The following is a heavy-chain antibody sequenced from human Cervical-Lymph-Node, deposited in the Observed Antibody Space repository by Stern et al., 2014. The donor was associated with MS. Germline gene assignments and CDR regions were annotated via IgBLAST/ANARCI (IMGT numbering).Heavy chain of an antibody. CDR3: ARHIAVASTWVRWFDP. D-gene: IGHD6-19*01. Sequence: QVQLQESGPGLVKPSETLSLTCTVSGDSISSSHYYWGWIRQPPGKGLEWIGTIYYSGNTYYNPSLKSRVTISVDTSKNKFSLTLNSVTAADTAVYYCARHIAVASTWVRWFDPWGQGTLVTVSS. V-gene: IGHV4-39*01. CDR1: GDSISSSHYY. J-gene: IGHJ5*02. CDR2: IYYSGNT.